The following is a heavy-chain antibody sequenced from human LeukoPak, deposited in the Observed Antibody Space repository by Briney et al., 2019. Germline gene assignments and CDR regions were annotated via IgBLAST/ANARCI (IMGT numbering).Heavy chain of an antibody. CDR3: ARGGGEYSSSSDFDF. Sequence: SETLSLTCTVSGGSVSSSDYFWSWIRQPPGKELEWIGYIFYSGNTNYNPSLKSRVTISVDTSKNQFFLKLSSVTAADTAVYYCARGGGEYSSSSDFDFWGQGTLVTVSS. CDR2: IFYSGNT. V-gene: IGHV4-61*08. D-gene: IGHD6-6*01. J-gene: IGHJ4*02. CDR1: GGSVSSSDYF.